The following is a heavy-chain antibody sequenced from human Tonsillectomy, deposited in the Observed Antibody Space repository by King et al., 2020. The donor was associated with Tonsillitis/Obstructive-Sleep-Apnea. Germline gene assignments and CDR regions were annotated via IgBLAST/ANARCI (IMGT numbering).Heavy chain of an antibody. Sequence: VQLQQWGAGLLKPSETLSLTCAVYGGSFNGYSWSWLRQPPGKGLEWIGEINHSGSTNYNPSLKSRVTISVGTSKNQFSLKLSSVTAADTAVYYFARSSGWYWFDPWGQGTLVTVSS. V-gene: IGHV4-34*01. CDR2: INHSGST. J-gene: IGHJ5*02. D-gene: IGHD6-19*01. CDR1: GGSFNGYS. CDR3: ARSSGWYWFDP.